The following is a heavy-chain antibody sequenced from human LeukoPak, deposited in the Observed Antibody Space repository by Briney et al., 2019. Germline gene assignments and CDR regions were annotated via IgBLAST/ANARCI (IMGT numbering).Heavy chain of an antibody. V-gene: IGHV1-18*01. J-gene: IGHJ3*02. D-gene: IGHD6-19*01. CDR3: ARDSSGWIDAFDI. CDR1: GYTFTSYG. Sequence: VASVKVSCKASGYTFTSYGISWVRQAPGQGLEWMGWISAYNGNTNYAQKLQGRVTMTTDTSTSTAYMELRSLRSEDTAVYYCARDSSGWIDAFDIWGQGTMVTVSS. CDR2: ISAYNGNT.